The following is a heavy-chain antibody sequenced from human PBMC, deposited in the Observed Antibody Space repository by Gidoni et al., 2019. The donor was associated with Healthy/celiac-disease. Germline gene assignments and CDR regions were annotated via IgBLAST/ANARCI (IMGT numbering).Heavy chain of an antibody. V-gene: IGHV4-39*02. CDR3: ARGYCSGGTCYTGSTNWFDP. CDR1: GGSISRSNNY. Sequence: QLQLQESGPGLVKPSETLSLTCTVSGGSISRSNNYWGWLRQPPGKGLAWIGSIYYSGSTYYNPSLKSRVTLSKLNSVTAADTAVYYCARGYCSGGTCYTGSTNWFDPWGQGTLVTVSS. CDR2: IYYSGST. D-gene: IGHD2-15*01. J-gene: IGHJ5*02.